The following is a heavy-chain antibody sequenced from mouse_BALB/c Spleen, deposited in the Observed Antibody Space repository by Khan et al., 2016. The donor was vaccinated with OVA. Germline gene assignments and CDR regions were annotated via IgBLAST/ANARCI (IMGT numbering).Heavy chain of an antibody. CDR2: IWNDGNT. J-gene: IGHJ4*01. V-gene: IGHV2-6-1*01. CDR3: ARQPYYHYNIMDY. Sequence: QVQLKESGPGLVAPSQSLSITCTISGFSLTNYGVHWVRQPPGKGLEWLVVIWNDGNTAYNSAIKSRLTISKDNSKSPVFLKMNSLQTDDTAMYFCARQPYYHYNIMDYWGQGTSVTVSS. D-gene: IGHD2-10*01. CDR1: GFSLTNYG.